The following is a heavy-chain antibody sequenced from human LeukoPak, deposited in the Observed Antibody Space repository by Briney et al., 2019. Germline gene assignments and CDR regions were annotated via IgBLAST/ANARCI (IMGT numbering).Heavy chain of an antibody. CDR2: INPNSGGT. D-gene: IGHD5-24*01. V-gene: IGHV1-2*02. CDR1: GYTFTGYY. CDR3: ASLQDRDGYTFDY. Sequence: ASVKVSCKASGYTFTGYYMHWVRQAPGQGLERMGWINPNSGGTNYAQKFQGRVTMTRDTSISTAYMELSRLRSDDTAVYYCASLQDRDGYTFDYWGQGTLVTVSS. J-gene: IGHJ4*02.